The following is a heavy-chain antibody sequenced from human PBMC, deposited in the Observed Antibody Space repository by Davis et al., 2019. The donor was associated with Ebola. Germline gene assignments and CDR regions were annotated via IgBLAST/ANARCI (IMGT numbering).Heavy chain of an antibody. CDR2: IVVGSDNT. Sequence: SVKVSCKASGFTFTSSAVQWVRQARGQRLEWIGWIVVGSDNTNYAQKFQERVTITRDMSTSTAYMELSSLRSEDTAVYYCARDGGIGSGYYFDYWGQGTLVTVSS. V-gene: IGHV1-58*01. J-gene: IGHJ4*02. CDR3: ARDGGIGSGYYFDY. CDR1: GFTFTSSA. D-gene: IGHD3-3*01.